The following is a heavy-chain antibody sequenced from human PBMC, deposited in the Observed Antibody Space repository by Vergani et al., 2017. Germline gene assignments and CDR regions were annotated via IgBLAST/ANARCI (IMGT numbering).Heavy chain of an antibody. J-gene: IGHJ4*02. V-gene: IGHV3-15*01. CDR1: GFSFSNAW. Sequence: EVQLVESGGGLVKPGGSLRLSCAASGFSFSNAWMTWVRQGPGKGLEWVGRIKSQIDGGTTDYAAPVKGRFTISRDDPTNMLYLHMNSLKTEDTAVYYCTTLSPNWAHWWGQGTLVNVSS. CDR2: IKSQIDGGTT. D-gene: IGHD7-27*01. CDR3: TTLSPNWAHW.